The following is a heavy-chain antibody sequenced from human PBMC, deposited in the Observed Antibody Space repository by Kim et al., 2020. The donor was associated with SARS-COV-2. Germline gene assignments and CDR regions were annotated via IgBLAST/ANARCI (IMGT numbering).Heavy chain of an antibody. D-gene: IGHD3-10*01. V-gene: IGHV1-69*04. CDR3: ARDPGISYGFNLDY. Sequence: YAQEVQGRGTITADKSTSTVYMDLRSLRSQDTAMYFCARDPGISYGFNLDYWGQGTLVTVSS. J-gene: IGHJ4*02.